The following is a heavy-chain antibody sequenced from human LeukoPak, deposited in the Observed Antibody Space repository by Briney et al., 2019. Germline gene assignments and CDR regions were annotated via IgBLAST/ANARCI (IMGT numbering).Heavy chain of an antibody. CDR3: ARGTNYYDSSGYYLYYFEY. CDR1: GYTFTSYY. V-gene: IGHV1-2*02. J-gene: IGHJ4*02. CDR2: INPNSGGT. D-gene: IGHD3-22*01. Sequence: ASVKVSCKASGYTFTSYYMHWVRQAPGQGREWMGWINPNSGGTNYAQKFQGRVTMTRDTPISTAYMELSRVTSDDTAVYYCARGTNYYDSSGYYLYYFEYWGQGTLVTVSS.